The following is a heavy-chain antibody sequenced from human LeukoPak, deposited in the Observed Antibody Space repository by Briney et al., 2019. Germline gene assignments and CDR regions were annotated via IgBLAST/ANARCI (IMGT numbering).Heavy chain of an antibody. CDR3: ARDLSASYDFWSGPPPY. CDR1: GFTLTTYS. CDR2: ISSSSSYI. D-gene: IGHD3-3*01. Sequence: PGGSLRLSCAASGFTLTTYSLNWVRQAPGQGLEWVSSISSSSSYIYYADSVKGRFTISRDNAKNSLYLQMNSLRAEDTAVYYCARDLSASYDFWSGPPPYWGQGTLVTVSS. V-gene: IGHV3-21*01. J-gene: IGHJ4*02.